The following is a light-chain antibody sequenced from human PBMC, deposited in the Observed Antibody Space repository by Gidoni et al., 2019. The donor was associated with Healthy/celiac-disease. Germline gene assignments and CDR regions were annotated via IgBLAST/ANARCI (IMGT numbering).Light chain of an antibody. Sequence: DIQMTQSPSSLSASVGDRVTITCRASQSISSYLNWYQQKPGKAPKRLIYAASSLQSGVPSRCSGSGSGTDFTLTISSLQPEEYATYYCQQSYSTPITFGQGTRLEIK. CDR3: QQSYSTPIT. CDR2: AAS. J-gene: IGKJ5*01. V-gene: IGKV1-39*01. CDR1: QSISSY.